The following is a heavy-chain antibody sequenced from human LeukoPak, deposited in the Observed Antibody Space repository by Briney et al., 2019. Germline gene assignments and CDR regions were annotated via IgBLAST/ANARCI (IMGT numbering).Heavy chain of an antibody. V-gene: IGHV1-2*02. CDR2: INPNSGGT. J-gene: IGHJ4*02. Sequence: RASVKVSCKASGYTFTGYYMHWVRQAPGQGREWMGWINPNSGGTNYAQKFQGRVTMTRDTSISTAYMELSRLRSDDTAVYSCARGRASSAHFDYWGQGTLVTVSS. CDR1: GYTFTGYY. CDR3: ARGRASSAHFDY.